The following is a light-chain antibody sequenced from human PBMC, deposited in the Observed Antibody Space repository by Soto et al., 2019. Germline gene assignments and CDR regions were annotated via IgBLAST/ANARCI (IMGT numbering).Light chain of an antibody. CDR1: QDIAIY. J-gene: IGKJ4*01. V-gene: IGKV1-9*01. CDR3: QQLRMYPST. CDR2: AAS. Sequence: IQLTQSPSSLSSSVGDRVTITCRASQDIAIYLDWYQQKPGEAPKLLIYAASTLYGGVPSRFRGSGSGTDFALTITSLQAEDFATYYCQQLRMYPSTFGGGTKVEIK.